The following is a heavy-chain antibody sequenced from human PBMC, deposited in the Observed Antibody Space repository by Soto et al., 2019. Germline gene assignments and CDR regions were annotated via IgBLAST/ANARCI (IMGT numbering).Heavy chain of an antibody. CDR3: ARGSKGRFLEWSLTDV. CDR1: GDSVSSNSSA. V-gene: IGHV6-1*01. Sequence: SQTLSLTCAISGDSVSSNSSAWNWIRQSPSRGLELLGRTYYRSKWYKDYAVSVKSRITLNTETAKIQFSLQLNSVPPEDTAFYYCARGSKGRFLEWSLTDVWGQWTTVTVSS. CDR2: TYYRSKWYK. D-gene: IGHD3-3*01. J-gene: IGHJ6*02.